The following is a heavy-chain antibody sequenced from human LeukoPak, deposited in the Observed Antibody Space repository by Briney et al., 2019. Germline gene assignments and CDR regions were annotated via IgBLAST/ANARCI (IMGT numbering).Heavy chain of an antibody. CDR1: GFTFSSYS. CDR3: ARGQDVWGSSLDY. V-gene: IGHV3-21*01. J-gene: IGHJ4*02. D-gene: IGHD3-16*01. CDR2: ISSSSSYI. Sequence: PGRSLRLSCAASGFTFSSYSMNWVRQAPGKGLEWVSSISSSSSYIYYADSVKGRFTISRDNAKNSLYLQMNSLRAEDTAVYYCARGQDVWGSSLDYWGQRTLVTVSS.